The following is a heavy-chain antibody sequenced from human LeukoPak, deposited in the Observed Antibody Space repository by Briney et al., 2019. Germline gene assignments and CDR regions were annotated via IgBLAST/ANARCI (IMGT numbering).Heavy chain of an antibody. J-gene: IGHJ6*03. V-gene: IGHV4-59*01. Sequence: SETLSLTYTVSGGSISSYYWSWIRPPPGKGLEWIGYIYYSESTNYKHSLKSRVTISVDTSKNQFSLKLSSVTAADTAVYYCARAYSGSYLGSTTRSPMDVWGKGTTVTVSS. CDR1: GGSISSYY. D-gene: IGHD1-26*01. CDR2: IYYSEST. CDR3: ARAYSGSYLGSTTRSPMDV.